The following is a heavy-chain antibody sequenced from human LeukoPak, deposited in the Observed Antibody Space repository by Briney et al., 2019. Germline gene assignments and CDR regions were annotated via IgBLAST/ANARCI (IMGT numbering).Heavy chain of an antibody. D-gene: IGHD3-22*01. CDR2: ISGSGGST. CDR3: AKDRVYYYDSSGYYSDY. V-gene: IGHV3-23*01. J-gene: IGHJ4*02. CDR1: GFTFSSYA. Sequence: GGSLRLSCAASGFTFSSYAMSWVRQAPGQGLEWVSGISGSGGSTYYADSVKGRVTISSDNSKNTLYLQMNSLRAEDTAVYYCAKDRVYYYDSSGYYSDYWGQGTLVTVSS.